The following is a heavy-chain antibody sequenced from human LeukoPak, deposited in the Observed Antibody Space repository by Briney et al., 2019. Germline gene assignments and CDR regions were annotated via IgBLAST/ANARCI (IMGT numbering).Heavy chain of an antibody. CDR3: ARDLLVVVPAAIPEVDY. Sequence: SETLSLTCTVSGGSISSSSYYWGWIRQPPGKGLEWIGSIYYSGSTYYNPSLKSRVTISVDTSKNQFSLKLSSVTAADTAVYYCARDLLVVVPAAIPEVDYWGQGTLVTVSS. J-gene: IGHJ4*02. V-gene: IGHV4-39*07. CDR1: GGSISSSSYY. CDR2: IYYSGST. D-gene: IGHD2-2*02.